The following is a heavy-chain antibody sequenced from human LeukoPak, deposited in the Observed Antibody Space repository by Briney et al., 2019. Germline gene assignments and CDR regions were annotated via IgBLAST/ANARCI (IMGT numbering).Heavy chain of an antibody. D-gene: IGHD3-3*02. J-gene: IGHJ4*02. CDR2: ISSSSSYI. CDR3: ARETFLAPGN. V-gene: IGHV3-21*06. CDR1: GFTLSSFS. Sequence: KTGGSLRLSCAASGFTLSSFSMNWVRQAPGKGLEWVSTISSSSSYIYYADSVKGRFTISRDSAKNSLYLQMNSLRVEDTDVYYCARETFLAPGNWGQGTLVTVSS.